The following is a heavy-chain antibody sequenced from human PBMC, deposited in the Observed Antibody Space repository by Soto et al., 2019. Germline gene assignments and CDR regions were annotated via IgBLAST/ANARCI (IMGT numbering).Heavy chain of an antibody. V-gene: IGHV4-59*01. Sequence: SETLSLTCTVSGGSISSYYWSWIRQPPGKGLEWIGYIYYSGSTNYNPSLKSRVTISVDTSKNQFSLKLSSVTAADTAVYYCAKYCSITSCSFDYWGQGTLVTVSS. CDR2: IYYSGST. CDR3: AKYCSITSCSFDY. J-gene: IGHJ4*02. CDR1: GGSISSYY. D-gene: IGHD2-2*01.